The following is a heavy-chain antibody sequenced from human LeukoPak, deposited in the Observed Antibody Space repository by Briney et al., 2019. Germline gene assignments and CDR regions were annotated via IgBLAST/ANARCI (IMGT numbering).Heavy chain of an antibody. D-gene: IGHD3-22*01. CDR2: ISYDGSNK. CDR1: GFTFSSYG. V-gene: IGHV3-33*05. Sequence: PGGSLRLSCAASGFTFSSYGMHWVRQAPGKGLEWVAVISYDGSNKYYADSVKGRFTISRDNSKNTLYLQMNSLRAEDTAVYYCARGLWDLVVIYFDYWGQGTPVTVSS. CDR3: ARGLWDLVVIYFDY. J-gene: IGHJ4*02.